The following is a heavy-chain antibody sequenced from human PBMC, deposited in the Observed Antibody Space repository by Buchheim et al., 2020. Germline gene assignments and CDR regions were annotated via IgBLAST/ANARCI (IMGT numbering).Heavy chain of an antibody. CDR2: ISSSSSTI. J-gene: IGHJ6*02. D-gene: IGHD6-6*01. CDR3: ARASARRGNYYYGMDV. Sequence: EVQLVESGGGLVQPGGSLRLSCAASGFTFSSYSMNWVRQAPGKGLEWVSYISSSSSTIYYADSVKGRFTISRDNAKNSLYLQMNSLRAEDTAVYYCARASARRGNYYYGMDVWGQGTT. CDR1: GFTFSSYS. V-gene: IGHV3-48*01.